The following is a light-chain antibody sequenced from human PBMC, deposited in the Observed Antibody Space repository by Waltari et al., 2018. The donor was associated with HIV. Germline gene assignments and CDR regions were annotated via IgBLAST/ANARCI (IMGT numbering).Light chain of an antibody. CDR3: AAWDDILSGWV. CDR1: SANIGNT. CDR2: RDN. J-gene: IGLJ3*02. V-gene: IGLV1-47*01. Sequence: QSVLTQPPSASGAPGQRVTISCSGSSANIGNTVYWYQQLPGTAPKVLIYRDNQGPVGVPDRFSGSRAGTSASLDGSGVRSEDEANYICAAWDDILSGWVFGGGTKLTVL.